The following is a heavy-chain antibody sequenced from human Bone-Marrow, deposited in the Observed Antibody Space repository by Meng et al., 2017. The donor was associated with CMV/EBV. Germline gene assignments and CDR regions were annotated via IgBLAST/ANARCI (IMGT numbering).Heavy chain of an antibody. CDR1: DYIFTKYG. CDR2: VSTFKGAT. V-gene: IGHV1-18*01. D-gene: IGHD1-26*01. Sequence: ASVKVSCKASDYIFTKYGMTWMRQAPGQGLEWLGWVSTFKGATKYSQKVQGRVTMTTETSTNSAYMELRSLTSDDTAVYYCARGGGLFYFARVGRDWYFDLWGQGTPVTVSS. CDR3: ARGGGLFYFARVGRDWYFDL. J-gene: IGHJ4*02.